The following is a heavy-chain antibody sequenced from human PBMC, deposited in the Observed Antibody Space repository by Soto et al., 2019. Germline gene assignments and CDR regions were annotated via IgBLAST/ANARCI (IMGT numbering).Heavy chain of an antibody. D-gene: IGHD2-15*01. Sequence: QVQLVQSGAEVKKPGASVKVSCKASGYTFTTYGISWVRQAPGQGLEWMGWISAYNGNTNSAQKLQGRVTMTTDTSTSKAYMERRSLRADDTAVYYCARDSVYCSGDSCYPFDYWGQGTLVTVSS. CDR3: ARDSVYCSGDSCYPFDY. V-gene: IGHV1-18*01. CDR2: ISAYNGNT. J-gene: IGHJ4*02. CDR1: GYTFTTYG.